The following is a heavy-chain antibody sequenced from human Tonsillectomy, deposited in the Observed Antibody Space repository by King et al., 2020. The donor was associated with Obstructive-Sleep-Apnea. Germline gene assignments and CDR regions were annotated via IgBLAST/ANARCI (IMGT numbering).Heavy chain of an antibody. CDR2: IYYSGRT. V-gene: IGHV4-59*02. CDR3: AREGEETAAAFDI. D-gene: IGHD3-16*01. CDR1: GDSVSSYY. Sequence: VQLQESGPGLVKPSETLSLTCTVSGDSVSSYYWSWIRQPPGKGLEWIGYIYYSGRTSYSPFLKSRVTISVDSSKTHFSLKLNSVTAADTAVYYCAREGEETAAAFDIWGQGTMVTVSS. J-gene: IGHJ3*02.